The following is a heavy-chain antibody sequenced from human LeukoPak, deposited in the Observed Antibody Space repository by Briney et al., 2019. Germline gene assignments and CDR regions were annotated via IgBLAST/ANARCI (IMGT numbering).Heavy chain of an antibody. CDR3: ARGGSTGAGPYFDY. CDR1: GYTFTGNY. J-gene: IGHJ4*02. CDR2: INPNSGGT. D-gene: IGHD2-2*01. V-gene: IGHV1-2*02. Sequence: ASVKVSCKASGYTFTGNYMHWVRQAPGQGLEWMGWINPNSGGTNYAQKFQGRVTMTRDTSIGTAYMELNRLRSDDTAVYYCARGGSTGAGPYFDYWGQGTLVTVSS.